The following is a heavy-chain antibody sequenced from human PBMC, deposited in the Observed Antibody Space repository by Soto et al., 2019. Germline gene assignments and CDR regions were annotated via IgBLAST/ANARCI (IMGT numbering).Heavy chain of an antibody. V-gene: IGHV4-61*01. J-gene: IGHJ6*02. CDR1: GGSVNSGSYC. CDR2: IYYTGSS. CDR3: ERVEPSYYSGMDV. Sequence: SETLSLTCSVSGGSVNSGSYCWSWIRQPPGKGLEWIGYIYYTGSSNYNPSLKSRVTISVDTSKNRFSLRLSSVTAADKAVYYCERVEPSYYSGMDVWGPGTTVTVSS.